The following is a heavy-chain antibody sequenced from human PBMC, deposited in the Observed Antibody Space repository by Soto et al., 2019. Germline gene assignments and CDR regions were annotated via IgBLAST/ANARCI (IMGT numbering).Heavy chain of an antibody. CDR2: ISGSGGST. J-gene: IGHJ2*01. Sequence: EVQLLESGGGLVQPGGSLRLSCAASGFTFSSYAMSWVRQAPGKGLEWVSAISGSGGSTYYADSVKGRFTISRDNSKNTLYLQMTCLRAEDTAVYYCAKHAVQEWLRFGYFDLWGRGTLVNVSS. CDR1: GFTFSSYA. CDR3: AKHAVQEWLRFGYFDL. V-gene: IGHV3-23*01. D-gene: IGHD5-12*01.